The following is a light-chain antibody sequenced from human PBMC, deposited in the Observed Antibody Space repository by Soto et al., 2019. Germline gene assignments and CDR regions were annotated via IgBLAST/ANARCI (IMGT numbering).Light chain of an antibody. Sequence: QSVLTQPPSASGTPGQRVTISCSGTSSNIGSNYAYWYQQLPGTAPKLLIDRNDQRPSGVPDRFSGSKSGASASLAISGLRSEDEADYYCAAWDDSLSTHVFGTGTKVTVL. CDR3: AAWDDSLSTHV. CDR1: SSNIGSNY. J-gene: IGLJ1*01. CDR2: RND. V-gene: IGLV1-47*01.